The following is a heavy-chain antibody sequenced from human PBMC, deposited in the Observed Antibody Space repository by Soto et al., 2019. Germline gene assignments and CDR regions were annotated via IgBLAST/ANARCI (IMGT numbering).Heavy chain of an antibody. D-gene: IGHD5-12*01. CDR3: ATSTVYYVDIVSSTTRGYFDH. J-gene: IGHJ4*02. Sequence: PGESLKISCEGSGYNFHTYWIGWVRQMPGKGLEWMALIYPGDSDTRYSPSFEGQVTLSVDRSISTAYLQWSSLKASDTAIYYCATSTVYYVDIVSSTTRGYFDHWGQGTLVTVSS. CDR2: IYPGDSDT. V-gene: IGHV5-51*01. CDR1: GYNFHTYW.